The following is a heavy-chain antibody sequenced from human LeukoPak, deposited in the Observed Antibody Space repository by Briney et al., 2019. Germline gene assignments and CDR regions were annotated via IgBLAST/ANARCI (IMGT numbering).Heavy chain of an antibody. V-gene: IGHV4-38-2*02. Sequence: TSETLSLTCAVSVYSISSGYHWGWIRQPPGKGLEWIGSIYHSGSTYYSPSLKSRVTISVDTSKSQFSLKLSSVTAADTAVYYCARDPRGGNNWFDPWGQGTLVTVSS. CDR1: VYSISSGYH. J-gene: IGHJ5*02. D-gene: IGHD3-16*01. CDR2: IYHSGST. CDR3: ARDPRGGNNWFDP.